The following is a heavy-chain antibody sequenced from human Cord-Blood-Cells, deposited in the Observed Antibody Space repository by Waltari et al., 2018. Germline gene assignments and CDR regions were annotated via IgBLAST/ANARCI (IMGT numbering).Heavy chain of an antibody. D-gene: IGHD6-25*01. Sequence: QVQLQESGPGLVKPSETLSLTCTVSGGSISSYYWSWIRQPPGKGLEWIGYIYYSGSTNYPPSLKSRVTISVDTSKNQFSLKLSSVTAADTAVYYCARDSGRIWGQGTMVTVSS. CDR3: ARDSGRI. CDR2: IYYSGST. V-gene: IGHV4-59*01. J-gene: IGHJ3*02. CDR1: GGSISSYY.